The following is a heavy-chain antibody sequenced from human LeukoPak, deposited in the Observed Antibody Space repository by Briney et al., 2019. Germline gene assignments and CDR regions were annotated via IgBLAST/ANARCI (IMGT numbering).Heavy chain of an antibody. CDR3: ARELTVFGVVIIRLFDY. CDR1: GFTFSSYS. CDR2: ISSSSSYI. Sequence: GGSLRLSCAASGFTFSSYSMNWVRQAPGKGLEWVSSISSSSSYIYYADSVKGRFTISRDNAKNSLYLQMNSLRAEDTAVYYCARELTVFGVVIIRLFDYWGQGTLVTVSS. V-gene: IGHV3-21*01. D-gene: IGHD3-3*01. J-gene: IGHJ4*02.